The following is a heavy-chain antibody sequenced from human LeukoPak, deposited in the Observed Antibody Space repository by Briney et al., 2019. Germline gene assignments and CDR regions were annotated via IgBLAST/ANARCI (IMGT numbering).Heavy chain of an antibody. CDR3: ARGNSRSGGNAGYYYYYYMDV. CDR2: INTSGNT. V-gene: IGHV4-61*02. D-gene: IGHD4-23*01. CDR1: GGSISSGSYY. Sequence: SETLSLTCTVSGGSISSGSYYWSWIRQPAGKGLEWIGRINTSGNTNYNPSLKSRVTISVDTSKNHFSLKLSSVTAADTAVYYCARGNSRSGGNAGYYYYYYMDVWGKGTTVTVSS. J-gene: IGHJ6*03.